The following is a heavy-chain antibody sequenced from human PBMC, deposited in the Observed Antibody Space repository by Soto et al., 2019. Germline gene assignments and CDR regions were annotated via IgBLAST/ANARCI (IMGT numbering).Heavy chain of an antibody. Sequence: GGSLRLSCAASGFTFSSYSMNWVRQAPGKGLEWVSSISSSSSYIYYADSVKGRFTISRDNAKNSLYLQMNSLRAEDTAVYYCARAQDYGHRQFDYWGQGTLVTVSS. CDR2: ISSSSSYI. D-gene: IGHD4-17*01. CDR1: GFTFSSYS. J-gene: IGHJ4*02. V-gene: IGHV3-21*01. CDR3: ARAQDYGHRQFDY.